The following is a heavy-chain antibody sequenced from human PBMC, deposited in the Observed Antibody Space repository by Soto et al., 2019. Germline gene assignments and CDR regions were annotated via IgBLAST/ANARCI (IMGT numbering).Heavy chain of an antibody. V-gene: IGHV4-31*03. Sequence: PSETLSLTCTFSGCSISSGDYFWNWIRQHPGRGLEWIGYIHYSGNTYYNPSLESRATISVDTSKNQVSLKLSSVTAEDTAVYYCALSPSVVRFFDYWGQGTLVTVSS. J-gene: IGHJ4*02. CDR3: ALSPSVVRFFDY. CDR2: IHYSGNT. D-gene: IGHD3-10*01. CDR1: GCSISSGDYF.